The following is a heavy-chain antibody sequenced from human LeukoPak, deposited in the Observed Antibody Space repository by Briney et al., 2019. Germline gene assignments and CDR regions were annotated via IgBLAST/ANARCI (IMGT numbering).Heavy chain of an antibody. CDR2: INPNSGGT. V-gene: IGHV1-2*02. CDR3: ARDLYSSSWYWVY. D-gene: IGHD6-13*01. CDR1: GYTFTGYY. Sequence: ASVKVSCKASGYTFTGYYMHWVRQAPGQGLEWMGWINPNSGGTNYAQKFQGRVTMTRDTSISTAYTELSRLRSDDTAVYYCARDLYSSSWYWVYWGQGTLVTVSS. J-gene: IGHJ4*02.